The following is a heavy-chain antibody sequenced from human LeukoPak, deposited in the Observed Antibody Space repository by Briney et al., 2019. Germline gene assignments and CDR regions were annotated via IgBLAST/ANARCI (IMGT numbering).Heavy chain of an antibody. CDR2: IYHSGST. CDR1: RYSISSGYY. V-gene: IGHV4-38-2*02. J-gene: IGHJ2*01. D-gene: IGHD2-15*01. Sequence: PSETLSLTCIVSRYSISSGYYWGWIRQPPGKGLEWIGSIYHSGSTYYNPSLKSRVTISVDTSKNQFSLKLSSVTAADTALYYCARRWGYCSGDSCNWYFDLWGRGALVTVSS. CDR3: ARRWGYCSGDSCNWYFDL.